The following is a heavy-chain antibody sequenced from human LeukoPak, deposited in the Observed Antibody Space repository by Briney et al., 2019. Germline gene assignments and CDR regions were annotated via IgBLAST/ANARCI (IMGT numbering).Heavy chain of an antibody. CDR2: IYYSGSP. D-gene: IGHD2-2*01. Sequence: SETLSLTCTVSGRSISSYYWGWIRHPPGKGLEWIGYIYYSGSPNYTPSLTSRVTISVDPSKNQFSLQLSSVTAADTAVYYCARERSRYCSSTSCYGDYYYYMDVWGKGTTVTVSS. CDR3: ARERSRYCSSTSCYGDYYYYMDV. J-gene: IGHJ6*03. V-gene: IGHV4-59*13. CDR1: GRSISSYY.